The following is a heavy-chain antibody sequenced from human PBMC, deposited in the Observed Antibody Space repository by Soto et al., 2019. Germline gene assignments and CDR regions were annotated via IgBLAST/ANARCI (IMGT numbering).Heavy chain of an antibody. CDR3: ARSYISEYRGPFDL. J-gene: IGHJ5*02. V-gene: IGHV3-30*03. D-gene: IGHD5-18*01. Sequence: PGGSLRLSCAASGFSFSSHGMHWVRQAPGKGLEWVAVVTFDGSHQYYADSVKGRFTISRDNSRNMVYLQMNSLREDDTAIYFCARSYISEYRGPFDLWGQGIQVTVSS. CDR1: GFSFSSHG. CDR2: VTFDGSHQ.